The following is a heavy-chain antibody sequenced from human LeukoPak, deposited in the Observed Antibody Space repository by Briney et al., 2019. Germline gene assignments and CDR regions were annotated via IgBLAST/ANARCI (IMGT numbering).Heavy chain of an antibody. D-gene: IGHD3-10*01. V-gene: IGHV3-74*01. CDR1: GFTFSSYW. CDR2: INSDGSST. CDR3: ASIPSGDAFDI. J-gene: IGHJ3*02. Sequence: GGSLRLSCAASGFTFSSYWMHWVRQAPGKGLVWVSRINSDGSSTSYADSVKGRFTISRDNAKNTLYLQMNSLRAYDTAVYYCASIPSGDAFDIWGQGTMVTVSS.